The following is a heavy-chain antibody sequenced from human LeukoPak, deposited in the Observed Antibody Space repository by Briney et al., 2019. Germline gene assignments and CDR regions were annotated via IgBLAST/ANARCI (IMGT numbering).Heavy chain of an antibody. Sequence: GGSLRLSCAASRFTFDDYAMHWVRQAPGKGLEWVSGISWNSGSIGYADSVKGRFTISRDNAKNSLYLQMNSLRAEDTALYYCAKSIAAAGTVNDAFDIWGQGTMVTVSS. D-gene: IGHD6-13*01. CDR2: ISWNSGSI. CDR3: AKSIAAAGTVNDAFDI. J-gene: IGHJ3*02. CDR1: RFTFDDYA. V-gene: IGHV3-9*01.